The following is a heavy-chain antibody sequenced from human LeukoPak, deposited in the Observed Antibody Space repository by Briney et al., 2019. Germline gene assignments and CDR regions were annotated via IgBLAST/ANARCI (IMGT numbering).Heavy chain of an antibody. Sequence: GASVKVSCKVSGYTLTELSMHWVRQAPGKGLEWMGGFDPEDGETIYAQKFQGRVTMTEDTSTDTAYMELSSLRSEDTAVYYCARDHRTYNWNRVWFDPWGQGTLVTVSS. V-gene: IGHV1-24*01. CDR2: FDPEDGET. CDR3: ARDHRTYNWNRVWFDP. CDR1: GYTLTELS. J-gene: IGHJ5*02. D-gene: IGHD1-20*01.